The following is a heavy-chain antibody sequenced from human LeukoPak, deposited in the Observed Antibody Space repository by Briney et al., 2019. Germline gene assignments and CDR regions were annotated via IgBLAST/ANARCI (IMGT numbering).Heavy chain of an antibody. CDR3: AREWITTRRFDP. CDR2: INPNSGGT. CDR1: GYTFTGYY. V-gene: IGHV1-2*02. J-gene: IGHJ5*02. Sequence: ASVKVSCKASGYTFTGYYMHWVRQAPGQGLEWMGWINPNSGGTNYAQKFQGRVTMTRDTSISTAYMELCRLRSDDTAVYYCAREWITTRRFDPWGQGTLVTVSS. D-gene: IGHD3-16*01.